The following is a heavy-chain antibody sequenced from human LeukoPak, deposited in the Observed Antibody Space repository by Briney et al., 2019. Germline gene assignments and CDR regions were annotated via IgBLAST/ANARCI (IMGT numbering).Heavy chain of an antibody. CDR2: IYHSGSM. J-gene: IGHJ6*03. V-gene: IGHV4-39*07. CDR1: GGSISSGGYY. D-gene: IGHD2-2*01. Sequence: SQTLSLTCTVSGGSISSGGYYWGWIRQPPGKGLEWIGSIYHSGSMYASLKSRATMSVDTSKNQLSLRLSSVTAADRAVYYCAREGPAASTIFYYFMDVWGKGTTVTASS. CDR3: AREGPAASTIFYYFMDV.